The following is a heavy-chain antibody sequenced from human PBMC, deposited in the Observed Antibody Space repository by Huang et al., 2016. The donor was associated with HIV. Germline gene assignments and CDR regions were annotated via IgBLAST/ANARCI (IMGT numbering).Heavy chain of an antibody. V-gene: IGHV4-39*01. CDR1: GDFISSTNYY. CDR2: VYQSGST. J-gene: IGHJ4*02. Sequence: QLQLQESGPGQGKPSETLSLTCTVSGDFISSTNYYWGWIRQSPGKGLEWVGSVYQSGSTNYNPSLKRRVSLSGDTARNQFSLRLNSGTAADTAVYYCASQHIGAAATWFWGRGTQVAVSS. CDR3: ASQHIGAAATWF. D-gene: IGHD6-13*01.